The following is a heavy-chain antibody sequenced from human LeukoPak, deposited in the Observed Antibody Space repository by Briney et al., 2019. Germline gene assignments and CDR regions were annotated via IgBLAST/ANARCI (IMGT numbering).Heavy chain of an antibody. D-gene: IGHD3-10*01. CDR1: GSTFSGSV. V-gene: IGHV3-30*04. J-gene: IGHJ5*02. Sequence: GGSLRLSCAASGSTFSGSVMHWVRQAPGKGLEWVTLISYDGSKKLYSDSVKGRFTISRDNSNSTLYLQMTSLTTDDTGLYYCARDSGDLPDNVDTPGSWGQGTLVTVSS. CDR2: ISYDGSKK. CDR3: ARDSGDLPDNVDTPGS.